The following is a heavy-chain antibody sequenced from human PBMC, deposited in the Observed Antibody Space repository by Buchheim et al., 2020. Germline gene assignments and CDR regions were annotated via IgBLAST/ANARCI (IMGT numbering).Heavy chain of an antibody. D-gene: IGHD6-6*01. Sequence: QVQLVESGGGVVQPGRSLRLSCAASGFTFSSYGMHWVRQAPGKGLEWVAVISYDGSNKYYADSVKGRFTISRDNSKNTLYLQMNSLRAEDTAVYYCAKDSEYSSFVHYYYYGMDVWGQGTT. CDR2: ISYDGSNK. CDR3: AKDSEYSSFVHYYYYGMDV. V-gene: IGHV3-30*18. CDR1: GFTFSSYG. J-gene: IGHJ6*02.